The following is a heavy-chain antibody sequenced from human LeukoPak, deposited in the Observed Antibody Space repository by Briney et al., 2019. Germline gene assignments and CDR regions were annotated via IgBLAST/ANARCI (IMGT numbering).Heavy chain of an antibody. V-gene: IGHV3-30*03. Sequence: GGSLRLSCAASGFTFSSYGIHWVRQAPGKGLEWVAVISYDGSNKYYADSVKGRFTISRDNSKNTLYLQMNSLRAEDTAVYYCARGYCSSTSCYVEYFQHWGQGTLVTVSS. CDR3: ARGYCSSTSCYVEYFQH. D-gene: IGHD2-2*01. CDR1: GFTFSSYG. J-gene: IGHJ1*01. CDR2: ISYDGSNK.